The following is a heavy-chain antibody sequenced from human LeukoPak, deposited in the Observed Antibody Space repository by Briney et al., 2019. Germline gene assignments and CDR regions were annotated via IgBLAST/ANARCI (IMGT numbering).Heavy chain of an antibody. J-gene: IGHJ4*02. D-gene: IGHD5-24*01. V-gene: IGHV4-59*01. CDR2: IYYTGST. CDR3: ARSKDIRMGSKRGIEMDY. CDR1: GASISSSF. Sequence: SSETLSLTCTVSGASISSSFWTWIRQSPGKGLEWLAYIYYTGSTNLNPSLKSHLTISVDTSKNQFSLKLSSVTAADTAVYYCARSKDIRMGSKRGIEMDYWGQGTLVTVSS.